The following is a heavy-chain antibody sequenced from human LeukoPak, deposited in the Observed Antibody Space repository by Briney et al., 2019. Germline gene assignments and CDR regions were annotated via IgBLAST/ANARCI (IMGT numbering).Heavy chain of an antibody. CDR2: IHYSGNT. Sequence: PSETLSLTCTVSGGSISNGDYYWSWIRQPPGKGLEWIAYIHYSGNTYYNPSLNSRVTISVDTSKNQFSLRLSSVTAADTAVYYCARVPSGSYSDYWGQGTLVTVSS. CDR3: ARVPSGSYSDY. D-gene: IGHD1-26*01. CDR1: GGSISNGDYY. V-gene: IGHV4-30-4*01. J-gene: IGHJ4*02.